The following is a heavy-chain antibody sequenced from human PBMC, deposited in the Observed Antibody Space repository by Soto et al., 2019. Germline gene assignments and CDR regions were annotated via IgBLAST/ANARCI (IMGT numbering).Heavy chain of an antibody. Sequence: QITLEESGPTLVKPTQTLTLTCSFSGFSLSTTGVGVGWIRQPPGKALEWLALIYWDDEKRYSPSLKSRLTITKDTSKNQVVLTMTNMDPVDTATYYCAHRPSHFSPIGFDIWCQGTMVTVSS. CDR3: AHRPSHFSPIGFDI. D-gene: IGHD2-15*01. CDR1: GFSLSTTGVG. J-gene: IGHJ3*02. V-gene: IGHV2-5*02. CDR2: IYWDDEK.